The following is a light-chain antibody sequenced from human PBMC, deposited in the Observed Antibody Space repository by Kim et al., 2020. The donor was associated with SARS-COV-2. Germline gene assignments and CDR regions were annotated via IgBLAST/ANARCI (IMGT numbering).Light chain of an antibody. Sequence: SVSPGERATRTCRASQSISSNLAWYQQQPGQAPRLLIYVASTRATGVPARFSGSGSGTEFTLTISSLQSEDFAVYYCQQFHNWPYTFGQGTKLEI. J-gene: IGKJ2*01. CDR2: VAS. CDR1: QSISSN. CDR3: QQFHNWPYT. V-gene: IGKV3-15*01.